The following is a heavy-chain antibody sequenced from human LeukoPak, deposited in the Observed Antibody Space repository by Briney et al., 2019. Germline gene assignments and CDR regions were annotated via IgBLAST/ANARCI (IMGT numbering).Heavy chain of an antibody. D-gene: IGHD3-3*01. CDR2: VCGIGGST. V-gene: IGHV3-23*01. CDR3: AKDPRVGTRVATPCH. CDR1: GVTFTSNA. Sequence: GGSLRLSCAASGVTFTSNAMSWVRQALGEGLEWVSDVCGIGGSTSYAASVNGRFTISRDTSKSTLFMQMNSLRAEDTDVYYCAKDPRVGTRVATPCHWGQGTLVTVSS. J-gene: IGHJ4*02.